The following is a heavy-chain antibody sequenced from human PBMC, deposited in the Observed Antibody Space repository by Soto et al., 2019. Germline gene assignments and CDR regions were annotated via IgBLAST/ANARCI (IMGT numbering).Heavy chain of an antibody. V-gene: IGHV3-11*01. CDR2: ISGSGTTI. D-gene: IGHD3-10*01. J-gene: IGHJ4*02. CDR1: GFTFSDQY. Sequence: GGSLRLSCAASGFTFSDQYMTWICQAPGKGLEWVSYISGSGTTIYYTYSVKGRFTVSRDNAKKSVYLQMNILRAEDTAVYYCASDPYYYASNYWGRGTLVTVSS. CDR3: ASDPYYYASNY.